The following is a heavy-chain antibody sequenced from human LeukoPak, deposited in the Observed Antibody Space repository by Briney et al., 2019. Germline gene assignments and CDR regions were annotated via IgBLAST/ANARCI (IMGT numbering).Heavy chain of an antibody. CDR2: MNPNSGNT. CDR3: ARVRASYCSGGSCDDAFDI. D-gene: IGHD2-15*01. V-gene: IGHV1-8*01. Sequence: ASVKVSCKASGYTFTSYDINWVRQATGQGLEWMGWMNPNSGNTGYAQKFQGRVTMTRNTSIRTAYMELSSLRSEDTAVYYCARVRASYCSGGSCDDAFDIWGQGTMVTVSS. CDR1: GYTFTSYD. J-gene: IGHJ3*02.